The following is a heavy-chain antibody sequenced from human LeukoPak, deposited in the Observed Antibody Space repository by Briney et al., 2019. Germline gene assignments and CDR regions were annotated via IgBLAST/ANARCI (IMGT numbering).Heavy chain of an antibody. CDR2: ISYDGSNK. CDR1: GFTFSSYA. V-gene: IGHV3-30*04. CDR3: ARVETYYGSGSPLYGMDV. Sequence: PGGSLRLSCAASGFTFSSYAMHWVRQAPGKGLEGVALISYDGSNKYYVDSVKGRFTISRDNSKNTLYLQMNSLRAEDTAVYYCARVETYYGSGSPLYGMDVWGQGTTVTVSS. D-gene: IGHD3-10*01. J-gene: IGHJ6*02.